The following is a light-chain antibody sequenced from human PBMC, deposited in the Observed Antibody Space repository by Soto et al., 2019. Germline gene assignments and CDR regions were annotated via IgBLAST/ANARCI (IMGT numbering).Light chain of an antibody. J-gene: IGLJ2*01. CDR3: QVWDSSTSVV. CDR1: NIGNKD. Sequence: SYDLTQSLSVSVALGQTARITCAGNNIGNKDVHWYQHKPGQAPVLVIYRDSNRPSGIPERFSGSNSGNTATLTISRAYAGDEADYYCQVWDSSTSVVFGGGTKVTVL. CDR2: RDS. V-gene: IGLV3-9*01.